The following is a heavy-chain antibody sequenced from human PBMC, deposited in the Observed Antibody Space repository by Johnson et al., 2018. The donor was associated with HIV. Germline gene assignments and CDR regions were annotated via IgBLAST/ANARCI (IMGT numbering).Heavy chain of an antibody. Sequence: EVQLVESGGGVVQPGGSLRLSCAASGFTFSSNYMSWVRQAPGKGLEWVSGISWDGGSTGYADSVQGRFTISRDNSKNTLYLQMNSLRAEDTAVYYCAKSGLFVLVVYAPDVFDIWGQGTMVTVSS. CDR3: AKSGLFVLVVYAPDVFDI. J-gene: IGHJ3*02. CDR2: ISWDGGST. D-gene: IGHD2-8*02. CDR1: GFTFSSNY. V-gene: IGHV3-66*02.